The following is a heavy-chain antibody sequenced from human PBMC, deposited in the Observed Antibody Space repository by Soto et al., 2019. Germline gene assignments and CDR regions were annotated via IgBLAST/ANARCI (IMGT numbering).Heavy chain of an antibody. CDR3: ARGRDRLRDDAFDI. J-gene: IGHJ3*02. CDR1: GFTFDDYG. CDR2: INWNGGST. D-gene: IGHD4-17*01. Sequence: EVQLVESGGGVVRPGGSLRLSCAASGFTFDDYGMSWVRQAPGKGLEWVSGINWNGGSTGYADSVKGRFTISRDNAKNSLYLQMKRLRAEDTALYHCARGRDRLRDDAFDIWGQGTMVTVSS. V-gene: IGHV3-20*01.